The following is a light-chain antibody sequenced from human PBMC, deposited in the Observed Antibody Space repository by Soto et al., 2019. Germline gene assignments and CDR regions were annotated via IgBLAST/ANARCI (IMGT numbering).Light chain of an antibody. CDR1: QSVSSN. Sequence: EIVMTQSPATLSVSPRERATLSCRASQSVSSNLAWYQQKPGQAPRLLIYGASTRATGIPARFSGSGSGTGFTLTISSLQSEDFAVYYCQQYNNWPGTFGQGTKVDIK. V-gene: IGKV3-15*01. J-gene: IGKJ1*01. CDR3: QQYNNWPGT. CDR2: GAS.